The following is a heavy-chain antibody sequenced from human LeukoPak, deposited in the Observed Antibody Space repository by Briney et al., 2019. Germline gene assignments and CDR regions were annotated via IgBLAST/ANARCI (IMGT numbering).Heavy chain of an antibody. J-gene: IGHJ2*01. CDR1: GYTFTSYY. CDR3: TTQDYGEYWCFDL. V-gene: IGHV1-46*01. D-gene: IGHD4-17*01. CDR2: INPSGGST. Sequence: ASVKVSCKASGYTFTSYYMHWVRQAPGQGLEWMGIINPSGGSTSYAQKFQGRVTMTRDTSTSTVYMELSSLRSEDTAVYYCTTQDYGEYWCFDLWGRGTLVTVSS.